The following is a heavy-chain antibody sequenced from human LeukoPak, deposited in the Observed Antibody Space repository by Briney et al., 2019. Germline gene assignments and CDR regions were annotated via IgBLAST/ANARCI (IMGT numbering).Heavy chain of an antibody. V-gene: IGHV4-4*08. CDR1: GGSITGYH. J-gene: IGHJ3*02. CDR2: IYSSETT. CDR3: ARRNDFDI. Sequence: SETLSLTCTVSGGSITGYHWSWIQQPPGKGLEWVGYIYSSETTNYKPSLKSRVTISADTSKNQFSLKLTSVTAADTAIYYCARRNDFDIWGQGTMVTVSS.